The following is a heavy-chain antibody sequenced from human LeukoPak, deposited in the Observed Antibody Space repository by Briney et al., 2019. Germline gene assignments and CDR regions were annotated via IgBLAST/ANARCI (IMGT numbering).Heavy chain of an antibody. J-gene: IGHJ4*02. CDR2: INPSGGSI. Sequence: ASVKVSCKASGHIFTSYYMYWVRQAPGQGLEWMGIINPSGGSIRYAQKFQGRVTMTRDTSTSTVYMELSSLRSEDTAVYYCARSSGYGDYPYYFDYWGQGTLVTVSS. D-gene: IGHD4-17*01. CDR3: ARSSGYGDYPYYFDY. CDR1: GHIFTSYY. V-gene: IGHV1-46*01.